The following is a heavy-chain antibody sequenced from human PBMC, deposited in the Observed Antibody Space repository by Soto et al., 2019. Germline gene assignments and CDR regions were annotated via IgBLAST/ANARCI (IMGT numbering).Heavy chain of an antibody. J-gene: IGHJ3*02. CDR3: ARSSARWSLLRYGAFDK. V-gene: IGHV1-18*01. CDR2: ISADNVNT. Sequence: QVQLVQSGVEVKKPGASVKVSCKASGYTFSSYGISWVRQAPGQGLEWIGWISADNVNTNYAQKFQQTDTMTKDTSPSTASMALWNLGYGDTDTYNCARSSARWSLLRYGAFDKWGQGTMVTVSS. D-gene: IGHD3-22*01. CDR1: GYTFSSYG.